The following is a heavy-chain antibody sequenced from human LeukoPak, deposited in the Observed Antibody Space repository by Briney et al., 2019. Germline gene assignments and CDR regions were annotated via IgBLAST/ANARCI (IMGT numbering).Heavy chain of an antibody. V-gene: IGHV1-69*05. D-gene: IGHD2-2*01. J-gene: IGHJ3*02. CDR2: IIPISESP. Sequence: ASVKVSCKASGGTFSINAITWVRQAPGQGLEWMGGIIPISESPKYTQKFQGRVTIATDESTNTAYMELSSLRSEDTAVYYCARDKNSGECVSNSCYGVWPLDIWGQGTMVTVSS. CDR3: ARDKNSGECVSNSCYGVWPLDI. CDR1: GGTFSINA.